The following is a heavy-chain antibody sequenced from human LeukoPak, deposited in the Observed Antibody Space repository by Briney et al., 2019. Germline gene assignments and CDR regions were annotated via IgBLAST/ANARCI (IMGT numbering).Heavy chain of an antibody. D-gene: IGHD4-23*01. CDR2: ISYDGSNK. J-gene: IGHJ1*01. CDR3: AKDQTPPLH. V-gene: IGHV3-30*18. Sequence: GGSLRLSCAASGFTFSSYGMHWVRQAPGKGLEWVAVISYDGSNKYYADSVKGRFTISRDNSKNTLYLQMSGLRAEDTAVYYCAKDQTPPLHWGQGTLVTVSS. CDR1: GFTFSSYG.